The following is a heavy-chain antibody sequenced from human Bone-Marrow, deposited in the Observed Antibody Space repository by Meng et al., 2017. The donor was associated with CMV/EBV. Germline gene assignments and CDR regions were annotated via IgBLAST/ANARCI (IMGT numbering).Heavy chain of an antibody. V-gene: IGHV3-30*04. D-gene: IGHD3-3*01. CDR1: RFTFSIYA. Sequence: SRFTFSIYAIHWVRPAPGKGLEWVAVISYDGSNKSYADSVKGRFTISRDNSKNTLYLQMNSLRAEDTAVYYCARGGDYDFWSGYLDYWGQGTLVTVSS. CDR3: ARGGDYDFWSGYLDY. CDR2: ISYDGSNK. J-gene: IGHJ4*02.